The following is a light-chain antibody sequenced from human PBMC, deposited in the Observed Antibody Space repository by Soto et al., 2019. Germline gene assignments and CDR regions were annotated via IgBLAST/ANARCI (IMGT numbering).Light chain of an antibody. CDR3: SSYAGSNNYV. CDR2: AVN. J-gene: IGLJ1*01. CDR1: SSDVGGYKY. Sequence: QSVLTQPPSASGSPGQSVTISCTGTSSDVGGYKYVSWYQQYPGKAPKLMIYAVNKRPSGVPDRFSGSKSGNTASLTVSGLQAEDEDDYYCSSYAGSNNYVFGTGTKVTVL. V-gene: IGLV2-8*01.